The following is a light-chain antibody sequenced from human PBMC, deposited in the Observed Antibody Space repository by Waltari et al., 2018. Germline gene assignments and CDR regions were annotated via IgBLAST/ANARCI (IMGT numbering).Light chain of an antibody. Sequence: DIVMIQSPDSLAVSLCERATINCKSSQSVLYSSNNLNYLAWYQQKPGQPPKLLIYWASTRESGVPDRFSGSGSGTDFTLTISSLQAEDVAVYYCQQFYSTPYTFGQGTKLEIK. CDR1: QSVLYSSNNLNY. CDR3: QQFYSTPYT. CDR2: WAS. V-gene: IGKV4-1*01. J-gene: IGKJ2*01.